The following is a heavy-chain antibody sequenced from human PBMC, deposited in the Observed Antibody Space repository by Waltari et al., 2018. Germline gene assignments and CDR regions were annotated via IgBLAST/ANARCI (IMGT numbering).Heavy chain of an antibody. CDR2: ISSSSSTI. Sequence: EVQLVESGGGLVQPGGSLRLSCAASGFTFSSYSMNWVRQAPGKGLEWVSYISSSSSTIYYADSVKGRFTISRDNAKNSLYLQMNSLRAEDTAVYYCAGDLPVDGDYDTQGWGQGTLVTVSS. J-gene: IGHJ4*02. V-gene: IGHV3-48*04. CDR1: GFTFSSYS. D-gene: IGHD4-17*01. CDR3: AGDLPVDGDYDTQG.